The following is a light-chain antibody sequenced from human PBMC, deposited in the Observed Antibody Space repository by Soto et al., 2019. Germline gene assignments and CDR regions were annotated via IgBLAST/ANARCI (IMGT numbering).Light chain of an antibody. CDR3: CSYTSSCYV. V-gene: IGLV2-14*01. CDR1: SWDLSSYTY. Sequence: QSALTQPDSVSGSPGQSITITCLGTSWDLSSYTYYSSYQQQPGKTHRPIMDEVSYRPSGVSNRFSGTKSGSTASLTTSGLQAEDETVYFCCSYTSSCYVFGTGTKVTVL. CDR2: EVS. J-gene: IGLJ1*01.